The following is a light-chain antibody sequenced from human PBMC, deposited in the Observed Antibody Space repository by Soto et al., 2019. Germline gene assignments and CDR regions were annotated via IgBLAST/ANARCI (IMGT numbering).Light chain of an antibody. V-gene: IGKV3-20*01. CDR3: QQYGGSPYT. Sequence: EIVLTQSPGTLSLSPGERATLSCRASQSVRSNYLAWYQRKPGQAPRLLIYGASTRATGIPDRFSGTGSGPDITLTISRLEPEDFAVYYCQQYGGSPYTFGQGTKLEIK. J-gene: IGKJ2*01. CDR2: GAS. CDR1: QSVRSNY.